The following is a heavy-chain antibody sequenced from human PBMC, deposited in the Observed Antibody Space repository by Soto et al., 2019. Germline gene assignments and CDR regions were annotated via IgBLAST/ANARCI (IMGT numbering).Heavy chain of an antibody. Sequence: SSETLSLTCAVYGGSFSGYYWSWIRQPPGKGLEWIGEINHSGSTNYNPSLKSRVTISVDTSKNQFSLKLSSVTAADTAVYYCARVWSGSGRYFDYWGQGTLVTVSS. CDR3: ARVWSGSGRYFDY. CDR1: GGSFSGYY. J-gene: IGHJ4*02. CDR2: INHSGST. V-gene: IGHV4-34*01. D-gene: IGHD3-10*02.